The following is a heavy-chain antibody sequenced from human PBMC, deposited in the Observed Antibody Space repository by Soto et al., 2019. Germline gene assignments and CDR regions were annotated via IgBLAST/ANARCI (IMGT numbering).Heavy chain of an antibody. D-gene: IGHD4-4*01. CDR2: INHSGST. J-gene: IGHJ4*02. CDR3: ARGGFEGDDYSNSLPRRHFDY. Sequence: SETLSLTCAVYGGSFSGYYWSWIRQPPGKGLEWIGEINHSGSTNYNPSLKSRVTISVDTSKNQFSLKLSSVTAADTAVYYCARGGFEGDDYSNSLPRRHFDYWGQGTLVTVSS. CDR1: GGSFSGYY. V-gene: IGHV4-34*01.